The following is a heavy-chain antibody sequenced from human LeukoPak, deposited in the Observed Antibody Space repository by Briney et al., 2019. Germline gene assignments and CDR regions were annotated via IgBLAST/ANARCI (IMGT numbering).Heavy chain of an antibody. CDR2: INPNSGGT. V-gene: IGHV1-2*06. Sequence: ASVKVSCKASGYTVTGYYMHWVRQAPGQGLEWMGRINPNSGGTNYAQKFQGRVTMTRDTSISTAYMELSRLRSDDTAVYYGARGNPTQLLRYFDWLLDYWGQGTLVTVSS. J-gene: IGHJ4*02. D-gene: IGHD3-9*01. CDR3: ARGNPTQLLRYFDWLLDY. CDR1: GYTVTGYY.